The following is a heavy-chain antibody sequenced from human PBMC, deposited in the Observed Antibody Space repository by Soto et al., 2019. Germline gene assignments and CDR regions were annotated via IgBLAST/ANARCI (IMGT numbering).Heavy chain of an antibody. CDR1: GFTFSSYG. V-gene: IGHV3-33*06. J-gene: IGHJ6*02. CDR3: AKGSXLRVVEAPLAILGGVDV. Sequence: SLRLSCVASGFTFSSYGMHWVRQAPGKGLEWVAVMSYDGSHEYYADSVKGRFTISRDNSRTILYLQMNSLRLEDTAVYYCAKGSXLRVVEAPLAILGGVDVWGPGAMVTVSS. CDR2: MSYDGSHE. D-gene: IGHD3-3*01.